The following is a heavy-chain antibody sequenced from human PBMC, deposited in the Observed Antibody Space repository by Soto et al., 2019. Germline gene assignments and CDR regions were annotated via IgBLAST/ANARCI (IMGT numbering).Heavy chain of an antibody. J-gene: IGHJ6*03. CDR1: GFTFGDYA. CDR3: TRDLATVTSFLIYYYYMDV. Sequence: GGSLRLSCTASGFTFGDYAMSWFRQAPGKGLEWVGFIRSKAYGGTTEYAASVKGRFTISRDDSKSIAYLQMSSLKTEDTAVYYCTRDLATVTSFLIYYYYMDVWGKGTTVTVSS. CDR2: IRSKAYGGTT. D-gene: IGHD4-17*01. V-gene: IGHV3-49*03.